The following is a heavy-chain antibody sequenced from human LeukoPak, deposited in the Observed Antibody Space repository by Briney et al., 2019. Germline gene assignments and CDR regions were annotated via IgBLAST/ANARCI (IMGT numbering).Heavy chain of an antibody. Sequence: SETLSLTCTVSGGSISSYYWSWIRRPAGKGLEWIGRIHTSGSTNYNPSLKSRVTMSVDTSKNQFSLKLSSVTAADTAVYYCARVVGTTGSRYYYMDVWGKGTTVTVSS. CDR3: ARVVGTTGSRYYYMDV. CDR2: IHTSGST. CDR1: GGSISSYY. J-gene: IGHJ6*03. D-gene: IGHD1-7*01. V-gene: IGHV4-4*07.